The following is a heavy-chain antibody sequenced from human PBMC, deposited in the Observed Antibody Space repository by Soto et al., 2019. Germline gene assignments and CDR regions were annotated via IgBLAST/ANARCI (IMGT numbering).Heavy chain of an antibody. J-gene: IGHJ4*02. D-gene: IGHD3-22*01. Sequence: ASVKVSCTVSGYTLTKFYMHWVRQAPGKGLEWMGIINPSGGRTSYAQRFRGRVTMTRDTSTSTAYMDLSGLRSEDTAVYYCAREDLISMRDYYFTYWGQGSMVTVSS. V-gene: IGHV1-46*01. CDR3: AREDLISMRDYYFTY. CDR1: GYTLTKFY. CDR2: INPSGGRT.